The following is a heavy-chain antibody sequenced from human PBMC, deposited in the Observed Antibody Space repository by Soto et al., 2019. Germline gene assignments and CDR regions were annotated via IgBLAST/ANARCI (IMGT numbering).Heavy chain of an antibody. J-gene: IGHJ5*02. D-gene: IGHD3-3*01. Sequence: SQTLSLTCAISGDTVSSNSAAWNWIRQSPSRGLEWLGRTYYRSKWYNDYAVSVRSRITINPDTSKNQFSLQLNSVTPEDTAVYYCARGLWSGYYSNWFDPWGQGTLVTVSS. CDR3: ARGLWSGYYSNWFDP. V-gene: IGHV6-1*01. CDR2: TYYRSKWYN. CDR1: GDTVSSNSAA.